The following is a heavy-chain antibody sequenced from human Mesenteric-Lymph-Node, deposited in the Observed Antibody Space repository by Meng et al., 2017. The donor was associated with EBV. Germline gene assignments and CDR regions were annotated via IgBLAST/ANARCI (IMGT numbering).Heavy chain of an antibody. J-gene: IGHJ4*02. CDR2: IFQSGTT. CDR1: GCPCVSPNW. D-gene: IGHD3-3*01. Sequence: PWGPRSLTSAVSGCPCVSPNWRLCLRQPPVKRLWCLCLIFQSGTTDYSQSLKSRVTMSIDKSRNQFSLKLNSVTAAVTAVYYCATVGGSFDFWIWGQGALVTVSS. V-gene: IGHV4-4*02. CDR3: ATVGGSFDFWI.